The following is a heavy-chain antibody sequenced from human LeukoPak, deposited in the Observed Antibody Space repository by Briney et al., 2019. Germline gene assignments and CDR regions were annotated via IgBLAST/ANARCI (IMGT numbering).Heavy chain of an antibody. V-gene: IGHV4-38-2*02. CDR3: ARPAGLLREAFDI. J-gene: IGHJ3*02. CDR1: GYSISSGYY. Sequence: PSETLSLTCTVSGYSISSGYYWGWIRQPPGRGLEWTGSIDHSGSTYYNPSLKSRITISVDTSKNQFSLKLSSVTAADTAVYYCARPAGLLREAFDIWGQGTMVTVSS. CDR2: IDHSGST.